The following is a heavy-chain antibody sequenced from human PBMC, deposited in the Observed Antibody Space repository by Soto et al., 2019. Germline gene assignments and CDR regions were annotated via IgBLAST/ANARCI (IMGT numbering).Heavy chain of an antibody. J-gene: IGHJ4*02. CDR1: GFTFSSYW. V-gene: IGHV3-7*01. CDR3: ARDHYSYYDILTGYWYGY. Sequence: GGSLRLSCAASGFTFSSYWMSWVRQAPGKGLEWVANIKQDGSEKYYVDSVKGRFTISRDNAKNSLYLQMNSLRAEDTAVYYCARDHYSYYDILTGYWYGYWGQGTLVTVSS. D-gene: IGHD3-9*01. CDR2: IKQDGSEK.